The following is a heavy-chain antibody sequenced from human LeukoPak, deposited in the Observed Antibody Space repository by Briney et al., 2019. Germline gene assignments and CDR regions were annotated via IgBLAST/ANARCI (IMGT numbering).Heavy chain of an antibody. D-gene: IGHD6-13*01. V-gene: IGHV4-30-2*01. Sequence: PSETLSLTCTVSGGSISSGGYYWSWIRQPPGKGLEWIGYIYHSGSTYYNPSLKSRVTISVDRSKNQFSLKLSSVTAADTAVYYCARESIAAAGRTFDYWGQGTLVTVSS. J-gene: IGHJ4*02. CDR2: IYHSGST. CDR1: GGSISSGGYY. CDR3: ARESIAAAGRTFDY.